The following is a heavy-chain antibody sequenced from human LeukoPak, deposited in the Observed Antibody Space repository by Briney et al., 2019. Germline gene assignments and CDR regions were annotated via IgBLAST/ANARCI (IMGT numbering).Heavy chain of an antibody. CDR2: TYYSTST. CDR3: ARHTCSSGGCYNYYHYGMGV. Sequence: PSETLSLTCTVSGGSITSISHHWGWIRQPPGKGLEWIGSTYYSTSTQYNPSLKSRVTISVDTSKNQFSLKLSSVTAADTAVYYCARHTCSSGGCYNYYHYGMGVWGQGTTVTVSS. CDR1: GGSITSISHH. J-gene: IGHJ6*02. V-gene: IGHV4-39*01. D-gene: IGHD2-15*01.